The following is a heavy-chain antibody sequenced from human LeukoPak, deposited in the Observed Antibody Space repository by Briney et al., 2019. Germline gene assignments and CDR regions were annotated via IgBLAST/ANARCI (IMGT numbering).Heavy chain of an antibody. CDR3: ARALSSIAARSGYYFDY. Sequence: SETLSLTCAVYGGSFSGYYWSWIRQPPGKGLEWIGYIYYSGSTNYNPSLKSRVTISVDTSKNQFSLKLSSVTAADTAVYYCARALSSIAARSGYYFDYWGQGTLVTVSS. CDR1: GGSFSGYY. J-gene: IGHJ4*02. D-gene: IGHD6-6*01. CDR2: IYYSGST. V-gene: IGHV4-59*01.